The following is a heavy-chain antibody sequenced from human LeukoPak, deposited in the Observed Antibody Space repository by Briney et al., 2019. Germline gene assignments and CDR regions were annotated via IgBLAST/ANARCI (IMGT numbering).Heavy chain of an antibody. CDR1: GFIFSSSG. CDR2: TQDDESNK. CDR3: AKQMTERPHYYYMDV. J-gene: IGHJ6*03. V-gene: IGHV3-30*02. Sequence: AGSLRLSCAASGFIFSSSGMHWVRQAPGKGLEWVAFTQDDESNKYYSDSVKGRFTISRDNSKNTLFLQMSSLRPEDTALYYCAKQMTERPHYYYMDVWGRGTTVTVSS.